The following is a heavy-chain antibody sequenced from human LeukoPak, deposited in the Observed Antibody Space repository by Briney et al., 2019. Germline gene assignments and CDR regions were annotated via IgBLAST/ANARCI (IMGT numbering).Heavy chain of an antibody. Sequence: GGSLRLSCAASGFTFDDYAMHWVRQAPGKGLEWVSGISWNSGSIGYADSVKGRFTISRDNAKNSLYLQMNSLRAEDTALYYCAKENCCYYGMDVWGQGTTVTVSS. V-gene: IGHV3-9*01. CDR1: GFTFDDYA. CDR2: ISWNSGSI. CDR3: AKENCCYYGMDV. J-gene: IGHJ6*02.